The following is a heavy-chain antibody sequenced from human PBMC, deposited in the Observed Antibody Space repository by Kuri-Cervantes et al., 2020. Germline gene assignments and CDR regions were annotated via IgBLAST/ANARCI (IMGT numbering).Heavy chain of an antibody. J-gene: IGHJ5*02. Sequence: GGSLRLSCKASGYSFTNYWIGWVRQMPGKGLELMGIIYPPDSDTRYSPSFQGQVIISADRSISTAYLQWSSLKASDTAIYYCARRVTEVTTGENWFDPWGEGTLVTVSS. CDR2: IYPPDSDT. CDR1: GYSFTNYW. V-gene: IGHV5-51*01. D-gene: IGHD4-17*01. CDR3: ARRVTEVTTGENWFDP.